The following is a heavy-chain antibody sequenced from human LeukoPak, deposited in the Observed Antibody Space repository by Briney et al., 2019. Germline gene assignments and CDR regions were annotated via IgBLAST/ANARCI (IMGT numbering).Heavy chain of an antibody. V-gene: IGHV3-30*18. CDR1: GFTFSNYG. Sequence: GGSLRLSCAASGFTFSNYGMHWVRQAPGKGLEWVAVISYDGNNKYYADSVKGRFTISRDNSKNTLYLQMNSLRAEDTAVYYCAKEFGSATHDAFDIWGQGTMVTVSS. CDR2: ISYDGNNK. D-gene: IGHD3-16*01. CDR3: AKEFGSATHDAFDI. J-gene: IGHJ3*02.